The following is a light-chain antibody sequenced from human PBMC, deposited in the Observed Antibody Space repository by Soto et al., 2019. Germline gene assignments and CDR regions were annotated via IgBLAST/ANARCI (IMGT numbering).Light chain of an antibody. CDR3: QQSHSIPWT. Sequence: DIQMTQSPSSLSAFVVDRVTITCLASLTISSYLNWYQQKSGKAPKLLISAASSLESGVPPRFSGSGSGTDFTLTITSLQPEDFATYYCQQSHSIPWTFGQGTKVDI. CDR2: AAS. J-gene: IGKJ1*01. V-gene: IGKV1-39*01. CDR1: LTISSY.